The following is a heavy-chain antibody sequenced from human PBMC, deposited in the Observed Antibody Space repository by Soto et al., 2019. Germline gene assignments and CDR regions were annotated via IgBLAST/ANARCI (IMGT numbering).Heavy chain of an antibody. CDR1: GFTFSNYG. Sequence: QVPLVESGGGVVQPGRSLRLSCAASGFTFSNYGIHWVRQAPGKGVDWVAVISYDGTNKYYADSVKGRFTISRDNSKNTLYLQMNSLKVEDTAVYYCAKDGGGMVRGVYHYYGMDVWGQGTTVTVSS. D-gene: IGHD3-10*01. CDR2: ISYDGTNK. V-gene: IGHV3-30*18. CDR3: AKDGGGMVRGVYHYYGMDV. J-gene: IGHJ6*02.